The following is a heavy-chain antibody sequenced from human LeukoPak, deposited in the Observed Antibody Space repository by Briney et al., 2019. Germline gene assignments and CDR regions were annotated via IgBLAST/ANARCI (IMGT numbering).Heavy chain of an antibody. V-gene: IGHV1-18*01. J-gene: IGHJ3*02. D-gene: IGHD6-13*01. Sequence: ASVNVSCKASGYTFATSSISWVRQAPGQRLEWMGWISPNSGNTQYAQKVQGRVTMTADTFTNTAYMELRSLRSDDTALYYCTRVRDSSNWWGALDIWGQGTMVTVSS. CDR3: TRVRDSSNWWGALDI. CDR1: GYTFATSS. CDR2: ISPNSGNT.